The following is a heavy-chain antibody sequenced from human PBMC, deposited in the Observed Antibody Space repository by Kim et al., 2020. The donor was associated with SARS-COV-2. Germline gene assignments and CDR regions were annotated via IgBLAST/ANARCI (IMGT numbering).Heavy chain of an antibody. Sequence: ASVKVSCKASGYTFTSYAMHWVRQAPGQRLEWMGWINAGNGNTKYSQKFQGRVTITRDTSASTAYMELSSLRSEDTAVYYCASQAYYDSSGYYAFDIWGQGTMVTVSS. CDR1: GYTFTSYA. CDR2: INAGNGNT. D-gene: IGHD3-22*01. V-gene: IGHV1-3*01. J-gene: IGHJ3*02. CDR3: ASQAYYDSSGYYAFDI.